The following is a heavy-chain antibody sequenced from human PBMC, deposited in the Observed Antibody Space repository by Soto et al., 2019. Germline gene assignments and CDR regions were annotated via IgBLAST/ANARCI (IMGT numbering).Heavy chain of an antibody. CDR3: ARWGTTGGLDV. Sequence: QVHLVESGGGVVQPGSSLRVSCVGSGFTFRSYVIHWVRQAPGKGLEWVALTSYDGSDKYYDDSVRGRFTISRDNSRNTVDLQMDSLRLEATALYYCARWGTTGGLDVWGQGTLVSVSS. J-gene: IGHJ1*01. V-gene: IGHV3-33*05. CDR1: GFTFRSYV. D-gene: IGHD3-16*01. CDR2: TSYDGSDK.